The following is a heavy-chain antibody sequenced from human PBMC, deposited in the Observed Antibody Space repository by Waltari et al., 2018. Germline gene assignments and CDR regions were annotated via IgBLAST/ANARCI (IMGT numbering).Heavy chain of an antibody. J-gene: IGHJ4*02. CDR2: IYYSGST. D-gene: IGHD6-19*01. CDR1: GGSISSYY. Sequence: QVQLQESGPGLVKPSETLSLTCTVSGGSISSYYWSWIRQPPGKGLEWIGYIYYSGSTNYNPSLKSRVTISVDTSKNQFSLKLSSVTAADTAVYYCARHSSGWYHYFDYWGQGTLVTVSS. CDR3: ARHSSGWYHYFDY. V-gene: IGHV4-59*01.